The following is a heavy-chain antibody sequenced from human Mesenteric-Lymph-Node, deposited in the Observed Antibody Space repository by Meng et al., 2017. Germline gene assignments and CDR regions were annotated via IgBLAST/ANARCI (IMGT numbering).Heavy chain of an antibody. D-gene: IGHD6-13*01. CDR3: AREIWAAENWFDP. CDR1: GYTFTNYG. V-gene: IGHV1-18*01. Sequence: ASVKVSCKASGYTFTNYGISWVRQAPGQGLEWMGRITTDSGRTSYAQKCQGRVMMTTDTSTSTAYMEVRSLRSDDTAVYYCAREIWAAENWFDPWGQGTLVTVSS. CDR2: ITTDSGRT. J-gene: IGHJ5*02.